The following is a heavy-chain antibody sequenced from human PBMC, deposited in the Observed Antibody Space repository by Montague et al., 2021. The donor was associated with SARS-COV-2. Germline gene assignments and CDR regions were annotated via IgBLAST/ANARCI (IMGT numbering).Heavy chain of an antibody. J-gene: IGHJ6*02. D-gene: IGHD4-17*01. CDR3: ARAGGDYCYHYYGMDV. CDR1: GGSISSSNW. Sequence: SETLSLTCAVSGGSISSSNWWSWVRQPPGKGLEWIGEIYHSGSTNYNPSLKSRVTISIDKSKNQFSLKLSSVTAADTAVYYCARAGGDYCYHYYGMDVWGQGTTVTVSS. CDR2: IYHSGST. V-gene: IGHV4-4*02.